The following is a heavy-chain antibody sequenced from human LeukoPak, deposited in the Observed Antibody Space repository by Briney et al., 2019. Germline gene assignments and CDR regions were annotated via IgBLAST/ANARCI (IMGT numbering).Heavy chain of an antibody. V-gene: IGHV3-23*01. J-gene: IGHJ6*03. CDR3: AKDVGGTNFHYMDV. CDR2: ISGSGEST. D-gene: IGHD1-26*01. CDR1: GFSFSSFA. Sequence: GGSLRLSCAASGFSFSSFAMSWVRQAPWKGLEWVSAISGSGESTYYEDSVKGRFTISRDNSKNTVDVQMNSLRAEDTAVYYCAKDVGGTNFHYMDVWGKGTTVIVSS.